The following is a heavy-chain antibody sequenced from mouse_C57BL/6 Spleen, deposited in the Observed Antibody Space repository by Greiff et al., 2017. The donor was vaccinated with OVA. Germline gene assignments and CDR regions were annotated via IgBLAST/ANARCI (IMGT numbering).Heavy chain of an antibody. V-gene: IGHV1-82*01. CDR3: ARLGYGSRYAMDY. CDR2: IYPGDGDT. D-gene: IGHD1-1*01. CDR1: GYAFSSSW. J-gene: IGHJ4*01. Sequence: QVQLKESGPELVKPGASVRISCEASGYAFSSSWMNWVKQRPGKGLEWIGRIYPGDGDTTYNGKVKGKARLTVDKSSSTAYMQHSSLTSEESAVYFCARLGYGSRYAMDYWGQGTSVTVSS.